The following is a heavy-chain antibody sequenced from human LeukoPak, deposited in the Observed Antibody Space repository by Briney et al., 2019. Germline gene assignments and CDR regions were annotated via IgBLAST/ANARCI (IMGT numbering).Heavy chain of an antibody. D-gene: IGHD2-15*01. CDR3: ARGYCSGGSCYRYNWFGP. Sequence: GASVKVSCKASGYTFTGYYLHWVRQAPGQGLEWMGWINPNSGGTNYAQKFQGRVTMTRDTSISTAYMELSRLRSDDTAVYYCARGYCSGGSCYRYNWFGPWGQGTLVTVSS. V-gene: IGHV1-2*02. CDR1: GYTFTGYY. CDR2: INPNSGGT. J-gene: IGHJ5*02.